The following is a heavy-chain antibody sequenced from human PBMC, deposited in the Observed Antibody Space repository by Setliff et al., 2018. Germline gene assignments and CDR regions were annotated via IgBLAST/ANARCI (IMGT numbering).Heavy chain of an antibody. Sequence: ASETLSLTCNVSGDSMYGYYWSWIRQPPGKGLEWIGYIYKSGTTKYNPSLGSRISMSVDTSKNQFSLNLNYVTTADTAVYYCARDQFSSGWYGAPESYFDRWGQGVQVTVSS. J-gene: IGHJ4*02. CDR1: GDSMYGYY. CDR3: ARDQFSSGWYGAPESYFDR. V-gene: IGHV4-59*01. CDR2: IYKSGTT. D-gene: IGHD6-19*01.